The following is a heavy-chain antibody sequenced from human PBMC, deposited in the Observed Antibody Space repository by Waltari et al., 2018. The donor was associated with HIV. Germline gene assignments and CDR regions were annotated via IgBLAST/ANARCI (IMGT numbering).Heavy chain of an antibody. D-gene: IGHD1-1*01. V-gene: IGHV3-66*01. CDR1: GFTVSDNY. CDR3: ARDRPGNSFDY. CDR2: IFSRGNT. J-gene: IGHJ4*02. Sequence: EVQMMESGGGLVQPGGSLRLSCSVSGFTVSDNYVGWVRQAPGKGLEWVSVIFSRGNTYYADSVRGRFIISRDISKNTVDLQMDALRAEDTALYFCARDRPGNSFDYWGQGSLVTVSS.